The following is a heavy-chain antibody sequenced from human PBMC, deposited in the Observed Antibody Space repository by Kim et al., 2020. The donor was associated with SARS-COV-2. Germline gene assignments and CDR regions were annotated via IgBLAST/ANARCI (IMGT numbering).Heavy chain of an antibody. CDR3: ASTWELLPFDY. Sequence: RYSPSFQGQVTIPATKSISTAYLQWSSLKASDTAMYYCASTWELLPFDYWGQGTLVTVSS. J-gene: IGHJ4*02. V-gene: IGHV5-51*01. D-gene: IGHD1-26*01.